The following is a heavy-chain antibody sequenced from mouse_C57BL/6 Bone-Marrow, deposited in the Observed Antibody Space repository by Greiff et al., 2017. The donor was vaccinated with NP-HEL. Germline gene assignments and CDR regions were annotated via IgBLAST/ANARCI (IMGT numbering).Heavy chain of an antibody. Sequence: EVMLVESGGGLVKPGGSLKLSCAASGFTFSSYAMSWVRQTPEKRLEWVATISDGGSYTYYPANVKGRFTISRDNAKNNLYLQMSHLKSEDTAMYYCASHYYGSPYYFDYWGQGTTLTVSS. D-gene: IGHD1-1*01. CDR3: ASHYYGSPYYFDY. V-gene: IGHV5-4*03. CDR1: GFTFSSYA. CDR2: ISDGGSYT. J-gene: IGHJ2*01.